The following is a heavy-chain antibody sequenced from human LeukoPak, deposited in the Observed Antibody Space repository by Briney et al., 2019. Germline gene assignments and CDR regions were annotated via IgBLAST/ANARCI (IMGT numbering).Heavy chain of an antibody. Sequence: GGSLRLSCAASGFTFSSYWVHWVRQTPGKGLVWVSRINSDGSITGYADSVKGRFTISRDNAKNTLYLQMNSLRAEDTGVYYCTRVFSWSSFDFWGQGALVTVSS. D-gene: IGHD6-13*01. J-gene: IGHJ4*02. CDR2: INSDGSIT. V-gene: IGHV3-74*01. CDR1: GFTFSSYW. CDR3: TRVFSWSSFDF.